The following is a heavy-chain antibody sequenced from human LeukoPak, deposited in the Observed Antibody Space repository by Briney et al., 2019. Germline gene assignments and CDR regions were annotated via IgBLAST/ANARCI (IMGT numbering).Heavy chain of an antibody. J-gene: IGHJ4*02. CDR3: AKGSGSYAEGYFDY. Sequence: GGSLRLSYAASGFTFSSYGMHWVRQAPGKGLEWVAVISYDGSNKYYADSVKGRFTISRDNSKNTLYPQMNSLRAEDTAVYYCAKGSGSYAEGYFDYWGQGTLVTVSS. CDR1: GFTFSSYG. V-gene: IGHV3-30*18. CDR2: ISYDGSNK. D-gene: IGHD1-26*01.